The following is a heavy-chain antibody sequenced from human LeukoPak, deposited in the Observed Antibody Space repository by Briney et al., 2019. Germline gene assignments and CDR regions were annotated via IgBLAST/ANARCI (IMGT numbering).Heavy chain of an antibody. CDR3: VRDNAYTFDY. D-gene: IGHD5-24*01. J-gene: IGHJ4*01. Sequence: PGGSLRLSCAVSGFKFSSCWMNWVRQVPGKGLVWVAHINTNGDSANYADSVKGRFTISRDNAKSTLSLQMNSLRAEDTAIYYCVRDNAYTFDYWGQGTLVTVSS. V-gene: IGHV3-74*01. CDR2: INTNGDSA. CDR1: GFKFSSCW.